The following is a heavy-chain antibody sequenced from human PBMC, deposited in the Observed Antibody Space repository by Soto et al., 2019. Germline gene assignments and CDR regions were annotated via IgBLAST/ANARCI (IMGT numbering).Heavy chain of an antibody. Sequence: SETLSLTCTVSGGSISSGDYYWSWIRQPPGKGLEWIGYIYYSGSTYYNPSLKSRVTISVDTSKNQFSLKLSSVTAADTAVYYCARVIGYSMGFDYWGQGTLVTVSS. CDR1: GGSISSGDYY. V-gene: IGHV4-30-4*01. J-gene: IGHJ4*02. D-gene: IGHD4-4*01. CDR2: IYYSGST. CDR3: ARVIGYSMGFDY.